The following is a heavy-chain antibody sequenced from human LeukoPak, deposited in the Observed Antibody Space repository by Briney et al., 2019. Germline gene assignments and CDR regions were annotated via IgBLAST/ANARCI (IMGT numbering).Heavy chain of an antibody. J-gene: IGHJ6*04. CDR1: GSTFSSYE. D-gene: IGHD3-10*02. Sequence: GGSLRLSCAASGSTFSSYEMNGVRQAPGKGLEWVSYISSSGSTIYYADSVKGRFTISRDNAKNSLYLQMNSLRAEDTAVYYCAELGITMIGGVWGKGTTVTISS. V-gene: IGHV3-48*03. CDR3: AELGITMIGGV. CDR2: ISSSGSTI.